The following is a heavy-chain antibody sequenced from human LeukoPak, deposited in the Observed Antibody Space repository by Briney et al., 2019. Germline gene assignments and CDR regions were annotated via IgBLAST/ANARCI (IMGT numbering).Heavy chain of an antibody. J-gene: IGHJ6*03. CDR3: ARHIADYYYYMDV. CDR2: IYPGDSDT. V-gene: IGHV5-51*01. CDR1: GYSFTNYW. D-gene: IGHD3-16*02. Sequence: VESLKISCKGSGYSFTNYWIGWVRQMPAQGLEWMGIIYPGDSDTRHSPSVQGQVTISTDKSISTAYLQWSSLKASDTDMYYCARHIADYYYYMDVWGKGTTVTVSS.